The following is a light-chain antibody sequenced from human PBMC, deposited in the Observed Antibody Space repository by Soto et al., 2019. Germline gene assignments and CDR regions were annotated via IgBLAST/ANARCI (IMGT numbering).Light chain of an antibody. CDR3: QQHSHWPPRT. CDR1: QNVRTF. CDR2: GAS. V-gene: IGKV3-11*01. J-gene: IGKJ1*01. Sequence: EVVLTQSPASLSLSAGERVTLSCRASQNVRTFLAWYQQKPGQAPSLLIYGASTMPTGLPARFSGSGSGTAFTPLIISLEPQDVAVYYCQQHSHWPPRTFGQGTKVEIQ.